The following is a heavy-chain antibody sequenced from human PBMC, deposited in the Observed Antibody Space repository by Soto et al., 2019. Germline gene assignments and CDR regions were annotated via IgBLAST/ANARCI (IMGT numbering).Heavy chain of an antibody. J-gene: IGHJ4*01. CDR1: GFTFSSYW. CDR2: IHNDGSTT. CDR3: ARDNCNSY. D-gene: IGHD1-7*01. Sequence: EVQLVESGGGLVQPGGSVRLSCAASGFTFSSYWMHWVRQAPGKGLMWVSRIHNDGSTTRYADSVKGRFTISRDNAKNTLYLQMSSLRVEDTAVYYCARDNCNSYCGQGTLVTGSS. V-gene: IGHV3-74*01.